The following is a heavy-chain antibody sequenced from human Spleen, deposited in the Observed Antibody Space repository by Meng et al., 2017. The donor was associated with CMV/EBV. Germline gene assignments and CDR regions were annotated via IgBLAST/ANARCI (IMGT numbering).Heavy chain of an antibody. CDR1: GFTFSSYA. CDR2: LSGSGGST. J-gene: IGHJ5*02. D-gene: IGHD2-2*01. Sequence: GESLKISCAASGFTFSSYAMTWVRQAPGKGLEWVSALSGSGGSTYYADSVKGRFTISRDNSKNTLYLQRNSLRAEDTAVYYSAKGQGRPAANALNWFDPCGQRTLVTVSS. CDR3: AKGQGRPAANALNWFDP. V-gene: IGHV3-23*01.